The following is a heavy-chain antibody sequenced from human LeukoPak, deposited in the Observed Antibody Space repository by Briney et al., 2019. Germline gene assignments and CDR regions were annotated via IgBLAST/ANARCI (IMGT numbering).Heavy chain of an antibody. Sequence: PSGTLSLTCAVSGGSISSSNWWSWVRQPPGKGLEWIGEIYHSGSTNYNPSLKSRVTISVDKSKNQFSLRLSSVTTADTAVYYCARGDSSGWYQGAYSYWGQGTLVTVSS. CDR3: ARGDSSGWYQGAYSY. V-gene: IGHV4-4*02. CDR1: GGSISSSNW. D-gene: IGHD6-19*01. CDR2: IYHSGST. J-gene: IGHJ4*02.